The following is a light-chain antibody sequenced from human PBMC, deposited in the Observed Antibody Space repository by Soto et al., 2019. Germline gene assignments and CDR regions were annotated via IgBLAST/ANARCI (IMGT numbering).Light chain of an antibody. Sequence: EIVMTQSPVTLSVSPGETATLSCRASQSISSKLTWYQQKPGQAPRLLIYGASTRAAGIPARFSGSGSGTEFTLTISSLQSEDFAVYYCQQYNNWPPYTFGQGTKPEIK. J-gene: IGKJ2*01. CDR1: QSISSK. CDR2: GAS. V-gene: IGKV3-15*01. CDR3: QQYNNWPPYT.